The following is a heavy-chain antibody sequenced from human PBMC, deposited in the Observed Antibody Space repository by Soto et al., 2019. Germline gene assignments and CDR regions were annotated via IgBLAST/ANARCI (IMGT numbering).Heavy chain of an antibody. Sequence: LETLSLTCTVSGGSSISSSYYWGWIRKPPGKGLEWIGSIYYSGSTYYNPSLKSRVTISVDTSKNQFSLKLSSVTAADTAVYYCARLRCSSTSCYVGAFGDFDYWGQGTLVTVSS. D-gene: IGHD2-2*01. CDR3: ARLRCSSTSCYVGAFGDFDY. J-gene: IGHJ4*02. V-gene: IGHV4-39*01. CDR1: GGSSISSSYY. CDR2: IYYSGST.